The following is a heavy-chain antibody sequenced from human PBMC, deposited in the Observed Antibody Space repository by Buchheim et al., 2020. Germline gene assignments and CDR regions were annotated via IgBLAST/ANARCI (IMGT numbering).Heavy chain of an antibody. Sequence: QVQLQESGPGLVKPSGTLSLTCAVSGGSISGSQWWTWVRQPPGKGLEWIGETYHSGSPNYNPSLKSRVSISVDKAKNQFSLKLTPVTAADTAVYYCVSYDWGSSRPWFDYWGQGTL. J-gene: IGHJ4*02. V-gene: IGHV4-4*02. CDR2: TYHSGSP. CDR3: VSYDWGSSRPWFDY. CDR1: GGSISGSQW. D-gene: IGHD3-16*02.